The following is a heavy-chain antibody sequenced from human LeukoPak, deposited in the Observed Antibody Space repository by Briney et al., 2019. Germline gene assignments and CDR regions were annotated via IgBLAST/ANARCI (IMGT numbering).Heavy chain of an antibody. J-gene: IGHJ4*02. V-gene: IGHV5-51*01. Sequence: ESLKIFCKGSGYRFNSYWIEWVRPRPGKGLELVVINYPDDSDPRFRTSFQGPVTNSDDKSISTAHLQWSSLKASDTAMYYCASTSYSYGRIYFDYWGQGTLVNVSS. CDR2: NYPDDSDP. D-gene: IGHD5-18*01. CDR1: GYRFNSYW. CDR3: ASTSYSYGRIYFDY.